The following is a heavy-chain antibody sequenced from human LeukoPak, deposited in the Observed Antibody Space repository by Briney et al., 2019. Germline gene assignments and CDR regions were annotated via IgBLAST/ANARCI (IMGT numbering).Heavy chain of an antibody. CDR2: INPNSGRT. CDR1: GYTFTDYY. D-gene: IGHD2-21*01. CDR3: ARPDRLNGGPYLIGP. V-gene: IGHV1-2*02. Sequence: GASVKVSCKTSGYTFTDYYLHWVRQAPGQGLEWMGWINPNSGRTSSAQKFQGRDTMTRDTSIATVYMEVSWLTSDDTAIYYCARPDRLNGGPYLIGPWGQGTLVTVSS. J-gene: IGHJ5*02.